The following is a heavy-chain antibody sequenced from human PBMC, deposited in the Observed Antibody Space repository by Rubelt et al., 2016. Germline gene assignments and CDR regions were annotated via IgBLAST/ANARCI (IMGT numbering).Heavy chain of an antibody. D-gene: IGHD5-12*01. Sequence: QGLEWMGRIIPILGIANYAQKFQGRVTITADESTSTAYMELSSLRSEDTAVYYCAREDIVATTAVYWGQGTLVTVSS. CDR3: AREDIVATTAVY. CDR2: IIPILGIA. J-gene: IGHJ4*02. V-gene: IGHV1-69*04.